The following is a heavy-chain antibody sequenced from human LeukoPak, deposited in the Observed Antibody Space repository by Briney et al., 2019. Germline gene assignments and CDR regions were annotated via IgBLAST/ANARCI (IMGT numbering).Heavy chain of an antibody. CDR1: GGSISTFY. V-gene: IGHV4-59*08. Sequence: PSETLSLTCTGSGGSISTFYWSWLRQPPGKGLEWIGYIFQTGHSNYNPSLRGRVTISVDTSKNQLSLKLYSVTVADTAIYYCARHPFSDGFDFWGQGTMVTVSS. CDR2: IFQTGHS. CDR3: ARHPFSDGFDF. J-gene: IGHJ3*01.